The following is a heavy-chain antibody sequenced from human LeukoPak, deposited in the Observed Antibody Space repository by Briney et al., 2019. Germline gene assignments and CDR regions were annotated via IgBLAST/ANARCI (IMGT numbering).Heavy chain of an antibody. J-gene: IGHJ4*02. Sequence: SETLSLTCAVYAGSFSGYYWSWIRQPPGKGLEWIGEINHSGNTNYNPSLESRVTISVDTSKNQFSLKLSSVAAADTAVYYCARGDPTGPHLDGGNSVHWGQGTLVTVSS. CDR1: AGSFSGYY. CDR3: ARGDPTGPHLDGGNSVH. CDR2: INHSGNT. D-gene: IGHD4-23*01. V-gene: IGHV4-34*01.